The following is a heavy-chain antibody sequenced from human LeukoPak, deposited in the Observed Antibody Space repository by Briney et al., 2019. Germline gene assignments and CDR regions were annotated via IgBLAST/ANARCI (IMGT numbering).Heavy chain of an antibody. Sequence: PGGSLRLSCAASGFTVSSNYMSWVRQAPGKGLGWVSEIYSDGSTYYAASVKGRFSISRDNSKNTVYLQVNSLRAEDTAVYYCARELREHGVFDIWGQGTMVTVSS. CDR2: IYSDGST. CDR1: GFTVSSNY. J-gene: IGHJ3*02. V-gene: IGHV3-53*01. D-gene: IGHD1-26*01. CDR3: ARELREHGVFDI.